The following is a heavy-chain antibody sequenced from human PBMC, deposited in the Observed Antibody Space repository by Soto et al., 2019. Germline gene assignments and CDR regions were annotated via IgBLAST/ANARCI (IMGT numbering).Heavy chain of an antibody. V-gene: IGHV1-18*01. CDR1: GYTFTSYG. D-gene: IGHD1-1*01. Sequence: ASVKVSCKASGYTFTSYGISWVRQAPGQGLEWMGWISAYNGNTNYAQKLQGRVTMTTDTSTSTAYMELRSLRSDDTAVYYCARVRGTTGTTWESRGNYYYYYMDVWGKGTTVTVSS. CDR3: ARVRGTTGTTWESRGNYYYYYMDV. J-gene: IGHJ6*03. CDR2: ISAYNGNT.